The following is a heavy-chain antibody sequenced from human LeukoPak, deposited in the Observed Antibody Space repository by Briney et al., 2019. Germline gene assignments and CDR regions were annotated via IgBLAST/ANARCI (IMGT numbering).Heavy chain of an antibody. J-gene: IGHJ2*01. CDR3: AKTSGYSSGWFYWYFDL. CDR1: GFTFSNYT. V-gene: IGHV3-23*01. CDR2: ISGSGGST. Sequence: PGGSLRLSCAASGFTFSNYTMIWVRQAPGMGLEWVSRISGSGGSTDYADSVKGRFTISRDNSKNALYLQMNSLRAEDTALYYCAKTSGYSSGWFYWYFDLWGRGTLVTVSS. D-gene: IGHD6-19*01.